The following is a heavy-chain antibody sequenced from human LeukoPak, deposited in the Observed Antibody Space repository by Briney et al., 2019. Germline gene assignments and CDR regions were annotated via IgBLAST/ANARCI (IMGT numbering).Heavy chain of an antibody. D-gene: IGHD3-3*01. CDR1: GFTFSSYS. Sequence: TGGSLRLSCAASGFTFSSYSMNWVRQAPGKGLEWVSSISSSSSYIYYADSVKGRFAISRDNAKNSLYLQMNSLRAEDTAVYYCARSFRALESFDYWGQGTLVTVSS. CDR2: ISSSSSYI. V-gene: IGHV3-21*01. J-gene: IGHJ4*02. CDR3: ARSFRALESFDY.